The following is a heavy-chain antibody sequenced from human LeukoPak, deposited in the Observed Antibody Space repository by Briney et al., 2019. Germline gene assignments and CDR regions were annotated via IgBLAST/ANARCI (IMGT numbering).Heavy chain of an antibody. CDR2: IIPIFGTA. CDR3: ARGRHYYDSSDYYYEGDGFDI. D-gene: IGHD3-22*01. Sequence: SVKVSCKASGGTFSSYAISWVRQAPGQGLEWMGGIIPIFGTANYAQKFQGRVTITADESTSTAYMELSSLRSEDTAVYYCARGRHYYDSSDYYYEGDGFDIWGQGTMVTVSS. J-gene: IGHJ3*02. V-gene: IGHV1-69*13. CDR1: GGTFSSYA.